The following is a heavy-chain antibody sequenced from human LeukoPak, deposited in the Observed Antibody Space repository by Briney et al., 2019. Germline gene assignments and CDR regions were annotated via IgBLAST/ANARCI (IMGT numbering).Heavy chain of an antibody. V-gene: IGHV4-59*12. Sequence: PSETLSLTCTLSGGPISRYYRCWIRQPPGKGREGLGYIYYRGSTNYNPSLKSPLTLSVDTSKNQVSLKLNSVTAGDTAVYYWAGTYYYDSSGYYYFDYWGQGTLVTVSS. CDR3: AGTYYYDSSGYYYFDY. CDR1: GGPISRYY. D-gene: IGHD3-22*01. J-gene: IGHJ4*02. CDR2: IYYRGST.